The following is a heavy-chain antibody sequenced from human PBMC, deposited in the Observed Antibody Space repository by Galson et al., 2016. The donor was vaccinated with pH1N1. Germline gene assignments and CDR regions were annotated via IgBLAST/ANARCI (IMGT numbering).Heavy chain of an antibody. CDR2: IIAVFKTT. V-gene: IGHV1-69*05. J-gene: IGHJ6*03. Sequence: SVKVSCKASESIFNKYAISWVRQAPGQGLEWMGGIIAVFKTTNYAQKFQGRVTITTDESTSIVYMELRSLRSEDTAIYYCASSPFYYNSYMDVWGKGTTVTVSS. CDR3: ASSPFYYNSYMDV. CDR1: ESIFNKYA.